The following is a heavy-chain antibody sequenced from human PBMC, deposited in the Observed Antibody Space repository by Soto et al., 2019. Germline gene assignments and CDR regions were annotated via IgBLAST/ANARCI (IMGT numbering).Heavy chain of an antibody. Sequence: QVQLVQSGAEVKKPGASVKVSCKASGYTFTSYDINWVRQATGQGLEWMGWMNPNSGNTGYAQKFQCIVTMTRNTSISTSDMGLSSLRSEDTVVYYCARGDYDVWSCYFWKWFDPWGQGTLVTVSS. D-gene: IGHD3-3*01. V-gene: IGHV1-8*01. J-gene: IGHJ5*02. CDR1: GYTFTSYD. CDR3: ARGDYDVWSCYFWKWFDP. CDR2: MNPNSGNT.